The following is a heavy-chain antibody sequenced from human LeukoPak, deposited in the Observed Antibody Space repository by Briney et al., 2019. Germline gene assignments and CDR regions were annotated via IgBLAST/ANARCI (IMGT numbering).Heavy chain of an antibody. CDR3: ARTSSSGLVGGYYFDY. D-gene: IGHD6-19*01. J-gene: IGHJ4*02. V-gene: IGHV4-34*01. Sequence: SETLSLTCAVYGGSFSAYYWSWIRQPPGKGLEWIGEISHSGSTNYNPSPKSRVTISVDTSKNQFSLKLSSVTAADTAVYYCARTSSSGLVGGYYFDYWGQGTLVTASS. CDR1: GGSFSAYY. CDR2: ISHSGST.